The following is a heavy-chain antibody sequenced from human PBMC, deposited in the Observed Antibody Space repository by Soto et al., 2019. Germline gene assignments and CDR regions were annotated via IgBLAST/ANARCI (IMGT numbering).Heavy chain of an antibody. CDR1: GFTFRSYG. CDR2: IRYDGSDP. V-gene: IGHV3-33*01. J-gene: IGHJ4*02. D-gene: IGHD4-17*01. Sequence: QVQLVESGGGVVQPGGSLRLSCGASGFTFRSYGMHWVRQAPGKGLEWVAVIRYDGSDPEYADSVKGRVTISRDHSQNMLYLQMNSLSADDTAVYYCARGWTTPIDYWGQGTLVTVSS. CDR3: ARGWTTPIDY.